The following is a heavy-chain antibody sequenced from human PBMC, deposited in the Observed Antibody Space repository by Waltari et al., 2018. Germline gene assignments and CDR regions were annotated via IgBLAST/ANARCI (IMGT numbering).Heavy chain of an antibody. CDR1: GFTFDDYA. CDR2: ISWNSGSI. D-gene: IGHD3-22*01. Sequence: EVQLVESGGGLVQPGRSLRLSCAASGFTFDDYAMHWVRQAPGKGLEWVSGISWNSGSIVYADAVKGRFTISRDNAKNSLYLQMNSLRAEDTALYYCAKDIQDMIVGVTLSNWGQGTLVTVSS. CDR3: AKDIQDMIVGVTLSN. V-gene: IGHV3-9*01. J-gene: IGHJ4*02.